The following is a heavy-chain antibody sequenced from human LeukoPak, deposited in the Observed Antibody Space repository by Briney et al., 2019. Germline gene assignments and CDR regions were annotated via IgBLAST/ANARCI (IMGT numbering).Heavy chain of an antibody. CDR2: ISYDGSNK. J-gene: IGHJ3*02. V-gene: IGHV3-30-3*01. Sequence: GGSLRLSCAASGFTFSSYAMHWVRQAPGKGLEWVAVISYDGSNKYYADSVKGRFTISRDNSKNTLYLQMNSLRAEDTAVYYCAISSGPRVLDAFDIWGQGTMVTVSS. D-gene: IGHD6-19*01. CDR1: GFTFSSYA. CDR3: AISSGPRVLDAFDI.